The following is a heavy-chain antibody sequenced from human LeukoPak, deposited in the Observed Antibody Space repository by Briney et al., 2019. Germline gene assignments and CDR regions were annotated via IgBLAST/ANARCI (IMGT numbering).Heavy chain of an antibody. CDR2: IWYDGSNK. CDR1: GFTFSSYG. J-gene: IGHJ4*02. CDR3: ARGSSYFDY. Sequence: QPGRSLRLSCAASGFTFSSYGMPWVRQAPGKGLEWVAVIWYDGSNKYYADSVKGRFTISRDNSKNTLYLQMNSLRAEDTAVYYCARGSSYFDYWGQGTLVTVSS. V-gene: IGHV3-33*01.